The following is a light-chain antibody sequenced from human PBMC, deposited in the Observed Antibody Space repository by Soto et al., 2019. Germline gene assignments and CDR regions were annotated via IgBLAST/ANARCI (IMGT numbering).Light chain of an antibody. CDR2: GAS. CDR3: QHYNNWLTWT. V-gene: IGKV3-15*01. J-gene: IGKJ1*01. CDR1: QSVSGN. Sequence: EIVMTQSPATLSVSPGERATLSCRANQSVSGNLAWYQQKPGQAPRLLIYGASTRATGIPARFSGSRSGTEFTLTISSRQSEDFAVYYCQHYNNWLTWTFGQGTKVEIK.